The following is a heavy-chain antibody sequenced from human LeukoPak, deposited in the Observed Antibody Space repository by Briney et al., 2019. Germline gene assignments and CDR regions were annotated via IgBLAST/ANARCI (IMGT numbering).Heavy chain of an antibody. D-gene: IGHD2-2*01. V-gene: IGHV1-2*02. Sequence: ASVKVSCKASGYTFTGYYMHWVRQAPGQGLEWMGWINPNSGGTNYAQKFQGRVTMTRDTSISTAYMELSRLRSDDTAVYYCARGRYCSSTSCSGYYYYMDVWGKGTTVTVSS. CDR2: INPNSGGT. CDR3: ARGRYCSSTSCSGYYYYMDV. J-gene: IGHJ6*03. CDR1: GYTFTGYY.